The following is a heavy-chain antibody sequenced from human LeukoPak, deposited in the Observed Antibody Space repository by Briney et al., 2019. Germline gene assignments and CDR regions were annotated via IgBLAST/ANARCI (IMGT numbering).Heavy chain of an antibody. J-gene: IGHJ4*02. CDR3: VREYCDTTSCFGPDY. V-gene: IGHV1-69*01. CDR2: IIPIFGTA. Sequence: SVKVSCKASGGTFSSYAISWVRQAPGQGLEWMGGIIPIFGTANYAQKFQGRVTITAGESTSTAYMELCSLRSEDTAVYYCVREYCDTTSCFGPDYWGQGTLVAVSS. D-gene: IGHD2-2*01. CDR1: GGTFSSYA.